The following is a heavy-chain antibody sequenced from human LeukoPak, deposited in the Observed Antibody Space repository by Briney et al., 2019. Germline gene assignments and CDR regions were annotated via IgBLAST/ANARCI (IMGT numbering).Heavy chain of an antibody. Sequence: PGGSLRLSCAASGFTFDDYGMSWVRQAPGKGLEWVSGINWNGGSTGYADSVKGRFTISRDNAKNSLYLQMNSLRAEDTAVYYCASDLLLPDAVDAFDIWGQGTMVTVSS. D-gene: IGHD1-26*01. J-gene: IGHJ3*02. CDR2: INWNGGST. V-gene: IGHV3-20*04. CDR3: ASDLLLPDAVDAFDI. CDR1: GFTFDDYG.